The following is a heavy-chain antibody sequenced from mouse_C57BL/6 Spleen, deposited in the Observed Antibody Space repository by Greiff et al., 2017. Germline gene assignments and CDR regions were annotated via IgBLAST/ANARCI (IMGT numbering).Heavy chain of an antibody. J-gene: IGHJ4*01. V-gene: IGHV1-80*01. CDR3: ARSGGYYAMDY. D-gene: IGHD3-1*01. CDR2: IYPGDGDT. CDR1: GYAFRSYW. Sequence: VQLQQSGAELVKPGASVKISCKASGYAFRSYWMNWVKQRPGKGLEWIGQIYPGDGDTNYTGKFKGKATLTADKSSSTAYMQLSSLTSEDSAVYFCARSGGYYAMDYWGQGTSVTVSS.